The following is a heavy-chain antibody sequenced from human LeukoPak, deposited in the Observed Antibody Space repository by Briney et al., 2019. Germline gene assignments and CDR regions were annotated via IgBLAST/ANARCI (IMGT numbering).Heavy chain of an antibody. J-gene: IGHJ6*03. D-gene: IGHD6-19*01. CDR3: AKGGEWLVASAYYYYYMDV. CDR2: ISSSSRSYI. CDR1: GFTFSNYN. V-gene: IGHV3-21*04. Sequence: GGSLRLSCAASGFTFSNYNMNWVRQAPGKGLEWVSSISSSSRSYIYYADSVKGRFTISRDNAKNSLYLQMNSLRAEDTAVYYCAKGGEWLVASAYYYYYMDVWGKGTTVTISS.